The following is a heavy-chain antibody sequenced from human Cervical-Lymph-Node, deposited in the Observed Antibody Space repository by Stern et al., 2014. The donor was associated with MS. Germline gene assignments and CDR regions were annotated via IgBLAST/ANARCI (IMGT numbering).Heavy chain of an antibody. CDR1: GFSLSTSGMR. Sequence: QITLKESGPALVKPTQTLTLTCTFSGFSLSTSGMRVSWIRQPPGKALEWLARIDWDDDKFYSTSLKTRLTISKDTSKNQVVLTMPNMDPVDTATYYCARTRTGYSSGWYYFDYWGQGTLVTVSS. CDR2: IDWDDDK. D-gene: IGHD6-19*01. V-gene: IGHV2-70*04. CDR3: ARTRTGYSSGWYYFDY. J-gene: IGHJ4*02.